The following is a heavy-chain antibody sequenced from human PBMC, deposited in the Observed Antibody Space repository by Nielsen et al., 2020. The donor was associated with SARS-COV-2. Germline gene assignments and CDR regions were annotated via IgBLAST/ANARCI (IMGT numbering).Heavy chain of an antibody. V-gene: IGHV1-69*13. CDR2: IIPIFGTA. CDR1: GGTFSSYA. CDR3: ARIGYGDYVHNWYFDL. J-gene: IGHJ2*01. Sequence: VKVSCKASGGTFSSYAISWVRQAPGQGLEWMGGIIPIFGTANYAQKFQGRVTITADESTSTAYMELSSLRSEDTAVYYCARIGYGDYVHNWYFDLWGRGTLVTVSS. D-gene: IGHD4-17*01.